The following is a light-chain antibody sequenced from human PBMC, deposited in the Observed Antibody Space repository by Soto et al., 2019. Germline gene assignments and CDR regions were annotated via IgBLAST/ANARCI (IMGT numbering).Light chain of an antibody. CDR1: QSFSSN. J-gene: IGKJ1*01. CDR3: QQYGRSPT. Sequence: VMTQSPATLSVSSVERATPSCRASQSFSSNVAWYQQKLGQAPRLLIYDASRRATGIPDRFSGSGSGTDFTLTISRLEPEDFVVYYCQQYGRSPTFGQGTKVDIK. CDR2: DAS. V-gene: IGKV3-20*01.